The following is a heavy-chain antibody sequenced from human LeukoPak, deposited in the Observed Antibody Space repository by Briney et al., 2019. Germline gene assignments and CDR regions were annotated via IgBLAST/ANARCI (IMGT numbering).Heavy chain of an antibody. J-gene: IGHJ4*02. D-gene: IGHD5-12*01. CDR1: GGSISSVTNY. V-gene: IGHV4-39*01. CDR2: MYYSGSI. Sequence: SETLSLTCTVSGGSISSVTNYWGWVRQPPGKGLEWIGSMYYSGSIYYNPSLKSRVSVSGDTSKNQFSLGLSSVTAADTAVYYCARHGDSGYDYFDYWGQGILVTVSS. CDR3: ARHGDSGYDYFDY.